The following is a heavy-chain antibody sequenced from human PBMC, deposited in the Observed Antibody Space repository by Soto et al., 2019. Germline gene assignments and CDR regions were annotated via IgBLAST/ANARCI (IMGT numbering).Heavy chain of an antibody. D-gene: IGHD3-22*01. CDR3: ARSPTGRYDSLSGYFDY. V-gene: IGHV1-2*04. CDR2: INPNSGGT. Sequence: QVQLVQSRAEVKKPGASVKVSCKASGYTFTGNYMHWVRQAPGQGLEWMGWINPNSGGTNYAQKFQGWVTMTRDTAISAAYMELSRLRSDDTAVYYCARSPTGRYDSLSGYFDYWGQGTLVTVSS. CDR1: GYTFTGNY. J-gene: IGHJ4*02.